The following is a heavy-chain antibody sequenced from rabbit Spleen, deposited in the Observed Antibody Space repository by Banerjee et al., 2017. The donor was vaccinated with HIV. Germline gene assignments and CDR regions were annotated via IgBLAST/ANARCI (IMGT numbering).Heavy chain of an antibody. CDR3: VRDTWAFNL. Sequence: QEQLVESGGGLVQPGGSLKLSCKASGFDFSNYGVSWVRQAPGKGLEWIGYIDPVFGSTYYASWVNGRFSISRENTQNTVSLQMNSLTAADTATYFCVRDTWAFNLWGPGTLVTVS. D-gene: IGHD3-1*01. V-gene: IGHV1S47*01. CDR1: GFDFSNYG. J-gene: IGHJ4*01. CDR2: IDPVFGST.